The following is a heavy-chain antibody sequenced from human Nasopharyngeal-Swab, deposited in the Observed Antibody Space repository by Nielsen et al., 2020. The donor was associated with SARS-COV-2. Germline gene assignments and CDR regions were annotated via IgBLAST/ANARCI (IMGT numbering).Heavy chain of an antibody. Sequence: SETLSLTCAVYGGSFSGYYWSWIRQPPGKGLEWIGEINHSGSTNYNPSLKSRVTISVDTSKNQSSLKLSSVTAADTAVYYCARTPTLLREIKTRKYYFDYWGQGTLVTVSS. D-gene: IGHD3-10*01. V-gene: IGHV4-34*01. J-gene: IGHJ4*02. CDR2: INHSGST. CDR3: ARTPTLLREIKTRKYYFDY. CDR1: GGSFSGYY.